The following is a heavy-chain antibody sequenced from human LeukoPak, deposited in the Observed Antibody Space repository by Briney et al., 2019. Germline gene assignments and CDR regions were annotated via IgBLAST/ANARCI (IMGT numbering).Heavy chain of an antibody. Sequence: GGSLRLSCAASGFTFSSYAMSWVRQALGKGLEWVSAISGSGGSTYYADSVKGRFTISRDNSKNTLYLQMNSLRAEDTAVYYCARDRYGGNSPTWGQGTLVTVSS. D-gene: IGHD4-23*01. CDR3: ARDRYGGNSPT. V-gene: IGHV3-23*01. CDR2: ISGSGGST. J-gene: IGHJ5*02. CDR1: GFTFSSYA.